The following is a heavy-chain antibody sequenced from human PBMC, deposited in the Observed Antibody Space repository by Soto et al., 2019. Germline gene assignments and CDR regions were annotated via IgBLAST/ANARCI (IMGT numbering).Heavy chain of an antibody. Sequence: EVQLVESGGGLVQPGGSLRLSCAASGFTFSSYSMHWVRQAPGKGLEWVSSITTNSRTIYYADSVKGRFTISRDNPRNSLYLQMNSLRDEDTAVYYCVREKWLEFYLDCFDIWGQGTMVIVSS. V-gene: IGHV3-48*02. J-gene: IGHJ3*02. CDR3: VREKWLEFYLDCFDI. D-gene: IGHD3-22*01. CDR1: GFTFSSYS. CDR2: ITTNSRTI.